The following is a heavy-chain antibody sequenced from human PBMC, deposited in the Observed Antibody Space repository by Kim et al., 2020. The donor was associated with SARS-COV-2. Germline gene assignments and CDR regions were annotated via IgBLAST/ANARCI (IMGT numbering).Heavy chain of an antibody. Sequence: ASVKVSCKASGYTFTGYYMHWVRQAPGQGLEWMGRINPNSGGTNYAQKFQGRVTMTRDKSISTAYMELSRLRSDDTAVYYCARDRTLRKSITMIGNWFDPWGQGTLVTVSS. J-gene: IGHJ5*02. CDR3: ARDRTLRKSITMIGNWFDP. CDR2: INPNSGGT. V-gene: IGHV1-2*06. D-gene: IGHD3-22*01. CDR1: GYTFTGYY.